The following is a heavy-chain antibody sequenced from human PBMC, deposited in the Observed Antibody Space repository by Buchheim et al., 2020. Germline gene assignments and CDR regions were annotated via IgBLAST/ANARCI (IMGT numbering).Heavy chain of an antibody. Sequence: QVQLVQSGAEVKKPGASVKVSCKASGYTFTSYYMHWVRQAPGQGLEWMGIINPSGGSTSYAQKFQGRVTMTRDTSTSPVYMELSSLRSEDTAVYYCARDPSEGYCTNGVCYSGAFDIWGQGT. CDR3: ARDPSEGYCTNGVCYSGAFDI. CDR1: GYTFTSYY. CDR2: INPSGGST. V-gene: IGHV1-46*01. D-gene: IGHD2-8*01. J-gene: IGHJ3*02.